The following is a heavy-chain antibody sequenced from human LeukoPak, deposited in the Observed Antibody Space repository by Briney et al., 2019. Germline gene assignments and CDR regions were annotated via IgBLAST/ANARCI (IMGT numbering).Heavy chain of an antibody. Sequence: ASVKVSCKASGYTFTSYGISWVRQAPGQGLEWMGGIIPIFGTANYARKFQGRVTITADESTSTAYMELSSLRSEDTAVYYCATSTRYYYYGMDVWGQGTTVTVSS. V-gene: IGHV1-69*13. J-gene: IGHJ6*02. CDR1: GYTFTSYG. CDR3: ATSTRYYYYGMDV. CDR2: IIPIFGTA. D-gene: IGHD6-6*01.